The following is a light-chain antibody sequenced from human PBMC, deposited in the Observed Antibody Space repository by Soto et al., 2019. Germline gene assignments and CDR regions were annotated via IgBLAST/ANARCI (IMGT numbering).Light chain of an antibody. Sequence: EIVFTQSPGTLSLSSGEKATLSRRGTQSVRSCYFGWYEQKPGQVHRLFIYGASSRATGIPDRFSGSGSGTDFTLTISPLEPEDFAVYYCQQYGSSPCFGPGTKVALK. V-gene: IGKV3-20*01. J-gene: IGKJ3*01. CDR1: QSVRSCY. CDR3: QQYGSSPC. CDR2: GAS.